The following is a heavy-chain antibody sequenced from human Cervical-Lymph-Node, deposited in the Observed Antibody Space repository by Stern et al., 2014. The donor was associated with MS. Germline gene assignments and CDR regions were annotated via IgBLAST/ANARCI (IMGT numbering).Heavy chain of an antibody. CDR2: LGWNSEGR. CDR3: AKADDYAAGIDA. D-gene: IGHD3-16*01. CDR1: GFKFDDFA. J-gene: IGHJ5*02. Sequence: EVQLVESGGDMVQPGRSLRLSCEASGFKFDDFAMHWVRQAPGKGLEWVSGLGWNSEGRGYADSVQGRFTISRDNAKSSLYLQMNSLTAEDTALYYCAKADDYAAGIDAWGQGTLVVVSS. V-gene: IGHV3-9*01.